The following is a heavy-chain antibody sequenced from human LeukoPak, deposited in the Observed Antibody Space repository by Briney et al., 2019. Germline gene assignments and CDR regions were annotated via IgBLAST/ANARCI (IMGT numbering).Heavy chain of an antibody. V-gene: IGHV1-69*05. D-gene: IGHD3-10*01. CDR3: ARSGGSGSYYNGEFDY. CDR1: GGTFSSYA. J-gene: IGHJ4*02. Sequence: ASVKVSCKASGGTFSSYAISLVRQAPGQGLEWMGGIIPIFGTANYAQKFQGRVAITTDESTSTAYMELSSLRSEDTAVNYCARSGGSGSYYNGEFDYWGQGTLVTVSS. CDR2: IIPIFGTA.